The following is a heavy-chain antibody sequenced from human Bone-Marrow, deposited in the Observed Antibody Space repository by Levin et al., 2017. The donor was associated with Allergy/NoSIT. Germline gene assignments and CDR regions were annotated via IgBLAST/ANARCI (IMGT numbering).Heavy chain of an antibody. V-gene: IGHV3-66*01. CDR1: EFIVGSNY. CDR3: AKCSGWYGKGYFDL. J-gene: IGHJ2*01. CDR2: IHSRGGA. Sequence: SCAASEFIVGSNYMSWVRQAPGKGLDWVSVIHSRGGAYYADSVKGRFTISRDTSKNTLYLQMNSLRAEDTAVYYCAKCSGWYGKGYFDLWGRGTLVTVSS. D-gene: IGHD6-19*01.